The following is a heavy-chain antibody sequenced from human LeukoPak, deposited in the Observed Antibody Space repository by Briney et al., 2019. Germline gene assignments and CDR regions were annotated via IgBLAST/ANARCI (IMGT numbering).Heavy chain of an antibody. CDR1: RFSFSTYP. V-gene: IGHV3-23*01. J-gene: IGHJ3*02. D-gene: IGHD1-26*01. CDR2: ISASGDVT. CDR3: AKSLLTTASGTGRAFDI. Sequence: GGSLRLFCEASRFSFSTYPMGWVRRAPGKGLEWVSGISASGDVTFHADPLKGRFTISRDNSKNTLYLQMDSLRAEDTAKYYCAKSLLTTASGTGRAFDIWGQGTMVTVSA.